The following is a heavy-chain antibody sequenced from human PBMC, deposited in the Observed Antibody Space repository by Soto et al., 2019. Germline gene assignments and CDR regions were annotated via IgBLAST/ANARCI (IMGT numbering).Heavy chain of an antibody. CDR2: INPSGGST. V-gene: IGHV1-46*01. CDR3: ARHLHVDTAMIWFDP. J-gene: IGHJ5*02. Sequence: ASVKVSCKASGYTFTSYYMHWVRQAPGQGLEWMGIINPSGGSTSYAQKFQGRVTMTRDTSTSTVYMELSSLRSEDTAVYYCARHLHVDTAMIWFDPWGQGTLVTVSS. CDR1: GYTFTSYY. D-gene: IGHD5-18*01.